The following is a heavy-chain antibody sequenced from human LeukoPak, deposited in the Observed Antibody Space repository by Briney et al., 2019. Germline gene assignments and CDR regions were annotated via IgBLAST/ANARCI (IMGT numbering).Heavy chain of an antibody. CDR2: ITGSGDST. D-gene: IGHD2-21*01. J-gene: IGHJ4*02. CDR1: GFTFSSYA. V-gene: IGHV3-23*01. CDR3: VRDEALWRLDY. Sequence: GGSLRLSCAASGFTFSSYAMSWVRQAPGKGLEWLSGITGSGDSTYYADSVKGRFTISRDNSKNTLYLQMNSLRAEDTAVYYCVRDEALWRLDYWGQGTLVTVSS.